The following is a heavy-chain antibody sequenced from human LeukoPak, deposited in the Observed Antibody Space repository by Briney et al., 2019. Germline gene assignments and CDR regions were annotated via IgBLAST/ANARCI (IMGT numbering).Heavy chain of an antibody. D-gene: IGHD1-26*01. Sequence: SETLSLTCTVSGGSISSYYWSWIRQPAGKGLEWIGLIYTSGSTNYHPSLMSRVTMSVDTSKNQFSMNLSSVTAADAAVYYCAREGSYRPLDYWGQGTLVTVSS. CDR3: AREGSYRPLDY. J-gene: IGHJ4*02. CDR1: GGSISSYY. V-gene: IGHV4-4*07. CDR2: IYTSGST.